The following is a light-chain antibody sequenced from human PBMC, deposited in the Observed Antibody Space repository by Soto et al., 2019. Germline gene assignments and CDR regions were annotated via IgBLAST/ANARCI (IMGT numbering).Light chain of an antibody. CDR2: AAS. V-gene: IGKV1-39*01. CDR3: QQSYNSPQP. Sequence: DVQLTHSPSSLSASVGDEVTITCRASQTIMTYLNWYQLKPGKPPRLLIYAASSLQSGVPSRFSGSGSGTDFTLTISSLQPEDFATYSCQQSYNSPQPFGRGTNVDI. CDR1: QTIMTY. J-gene: IGKJ1*01.